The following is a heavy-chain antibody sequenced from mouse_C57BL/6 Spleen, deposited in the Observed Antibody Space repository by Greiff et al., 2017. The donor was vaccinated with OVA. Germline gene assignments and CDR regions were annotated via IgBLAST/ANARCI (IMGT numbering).Heavy chain of an antibody. CDR1: GFSLTSYG. V-gene: IGHV2-6-1*01. Sequence: QVQLKESGPGLVAPSQSLSITCTVSGFSLTSYGVHWVRQPPGKGLEWLVVIWSDGSTTYNSALKSRLSISKDNSKSQVFLKMNSHQTDDTAMYYCARHGNSYYAMDYWGQGTSVTVSS. CDR2: IWSDGST. CDR3: ARHGNSYYAMDY. J-gene: IGHJ4*01.